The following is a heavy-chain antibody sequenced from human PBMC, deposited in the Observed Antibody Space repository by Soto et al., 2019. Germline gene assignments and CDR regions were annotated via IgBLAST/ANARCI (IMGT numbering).Heavy chain of an antibody. CDR3: AKDISGIAAAGGWFDP. Sequence: EVQLVESGGGLVQPGRSLRLSCAASGFTFDDYAMHWVRQAPGKGLEWVSGISWNSGSIGYADSVKGRFTISRDNAKISLYLQMNSLRAEDTALYYCAKDISGIAAAGGWFDPWGQGTLVTVSS. CDR1: GFTFDDYA. CDR2: ISWNSGSI. D-gene: IGHD6-13*01. V-gene: IGHV3-9*01. J-gene: IGHJ5*02.